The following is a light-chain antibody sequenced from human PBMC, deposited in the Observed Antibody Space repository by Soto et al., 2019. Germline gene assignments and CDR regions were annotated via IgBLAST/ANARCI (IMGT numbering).Light chain of an antibody. CDR1: QSVSSSY. CDR2: GAS. CDR3: QQYGSSPWT. V-gene: IGKV3-20*01. J-gene: IGKJ1*01. Sequence: EIVLTQSPGTLSLSPGEIATLSCRASQSVSSSYLAWYHQKPGHAPRLLIYGASSRASGIPDRFSGSGSGTDFTLTISRLEPEDFAVYYCQQYGSSPWTFGQGTKVEIK.